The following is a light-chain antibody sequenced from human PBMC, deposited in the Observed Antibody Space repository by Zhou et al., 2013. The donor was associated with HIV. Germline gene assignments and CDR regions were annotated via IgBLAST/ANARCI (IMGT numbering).Light chain of an antibody. J-gene: IGKJ1*01. CDR1: QDIRNY. CDR2: ASS. V-gene: IGKV1-27*01. Sequence: DIQMTQSPSSLSASVGDRVTMTCRASQDIRNYLAWYQHQPGTAPKVLIYASSTLLSGVPSRFSGSGSGTDFTLTINGLQPEDAATYYCQKYNSAPWTFGQGTKVEIK. CDR3: QKYNSAPWT.